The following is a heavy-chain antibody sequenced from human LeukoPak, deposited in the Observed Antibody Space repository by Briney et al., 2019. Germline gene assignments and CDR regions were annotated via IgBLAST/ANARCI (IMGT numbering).Heavy chain of an antibody. V-gene: IGHV3-23*01. Sequence: GGSLRLSCAASGFTFSSYAMSWVAQAPGEGLEWVSAISSNGGSTYYADSVKGRFIISRDNSKNTLYLQMSSLRAEDTAVYYCARDSRGVAAPDRWGQGTLVTVSS. CDR3: ARDSRGVAAPDR. J-gene: IGHJ5*02. CDR2: ISSNGGST. CDR1: GFTFSSYA. D-gene: IGHD6-13*01.